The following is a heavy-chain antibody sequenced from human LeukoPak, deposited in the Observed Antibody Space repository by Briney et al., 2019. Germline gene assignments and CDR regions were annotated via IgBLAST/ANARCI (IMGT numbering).Heavy chain of an antibody. J-gene: IGHJ4*02. CDR1: GYTLTELS. CDR3: ATSGASGWLPSRDFDY. V-gene: IGHV1-24*01. Sequence: GASVKVSCKVSGYTLTELSMHWVRQAPGKGLEWMGGFDPEDGETIYAQKFQGRVTMTEDTSTDTAYMELSSLRSEDTAVYYCATSGASGWLPSRDFDYRGQGTLVTVSS. D-gene: IGHD3-9*01. CDR2: FDPEDGET.